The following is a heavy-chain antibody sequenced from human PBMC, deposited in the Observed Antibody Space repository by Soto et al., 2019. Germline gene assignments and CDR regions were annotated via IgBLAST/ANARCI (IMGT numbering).Heavy chain of an antibody. J-gene: IGHJ6*02. CDR2: SWPGDSDT. D-gene: IGHD6-19*01. Sequence: GESLKISCKGSGYSFTSYWIGSVRQMPGKGLEWMGISWPGDSDTRYSPSFQGQVTISADKSISTAYLQWSSLKASDTAMYYCARHNIGSGWYGGASTGPLKVYYYGMDVWGQGTTVTVSS. V-gene: IGHV5-51*01. CDR3: ARHNIGSGWYGGASTGPLKVYYYGMDV. CDR1: GYSFTSYW.